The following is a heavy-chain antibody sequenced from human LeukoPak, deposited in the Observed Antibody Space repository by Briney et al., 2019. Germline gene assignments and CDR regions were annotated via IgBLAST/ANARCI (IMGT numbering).Heavy chain of an antibody. D-gene: IGHD6-19*01. J-gene: IGHJ4*02. CDR2: IYSGGST. CDR1: GFTVSSNY. Sequence: PGGSLRLSCAASGFTVSSNYMSWVRQAPGKGLEWVSVIYSGGSTYYADSVKGRFTISRDNSKNTLYLQTNSLRSEDTAVYYCARDLSAVAGSDWGQGTLVTVSS. V-gene: IGHV3-53*05. CDR3: ARDLSAVAGSD.